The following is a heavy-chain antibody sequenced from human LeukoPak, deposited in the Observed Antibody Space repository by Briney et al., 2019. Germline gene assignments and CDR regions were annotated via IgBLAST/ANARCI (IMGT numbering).Heavy chain of an antibody. Sequence: SETLSLTCTVSGGSISSSSYYWGWIRQPPVKGLEWIGSIYYSGSTYYNPSLKSRVTMSADTSKNQLSLKLSSVTAADTAVYYCARPYYYDSRIDPWGQGILVTVSS. CDR1: GGSISSSSYY. CDR3: ARPYYYDSRIDP. J-gene: IGHJ5*02. V-gene: IGHV4-39*07. D-gene: IGHD3-22*01. CDR2: IYYSGST.